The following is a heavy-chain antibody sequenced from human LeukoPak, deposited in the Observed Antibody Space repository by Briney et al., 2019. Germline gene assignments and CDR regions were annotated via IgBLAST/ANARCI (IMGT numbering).Heavy chain of an antibody. CDR2: IYYSGST. CDR3: ARSKQLIRTFDY. CDR1: GGSISSGDYY. J-gene: IGHJ4*02. Sequence: SQTLSLTCTVSGGSISSGDYYWSWIRQPPGKGLEWIGYIYYSGSTYYNPSLKSRVTISLDTFKNQLSLKLSSVTAADTAVYYCARSKQLIRTFDYWGQGTLVTVSS. V-gene: IGHV4-30-4*08. D-gene: IGHD6-13*01.